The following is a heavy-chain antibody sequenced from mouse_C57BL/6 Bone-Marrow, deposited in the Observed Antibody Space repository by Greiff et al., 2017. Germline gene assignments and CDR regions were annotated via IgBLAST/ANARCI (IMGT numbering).Heavy chain of an antibody. CDR3: ARSEPFITTVVADAMDY. J-gene: IGHJ4*01. V-gene: IGHV1-82*01. Sequence: QVQLQQPGAELVKPGASVKVSCKASGYAFSSSWMNWVKQRPGKGLEWIGRIYPGDGDTNYNGKFKGKATLTADKSSSTAYMQLSSLTSEDYAVYFWARSEPFITTVVADAMDYWGQGTSVTVSS. CDR2: IYPGDGDT. D-gene: IGHD1-1*01. CDR1: GYAFSSSW.